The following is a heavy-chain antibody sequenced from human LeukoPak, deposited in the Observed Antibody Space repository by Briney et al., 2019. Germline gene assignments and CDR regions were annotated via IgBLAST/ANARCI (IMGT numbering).Heavy chain of an antibody. CDR3: ARPTYCSSTSCYFPDAFDI. CDR2: ISSSSSYI. CDR1: GFNFGVFW. Sequence: PGGSLRLSCAASGFNFGVFWMAWVRQAPGKGLEWVSSISSSSSYIYYADSVKGRFTISRDNAKNSLYLQMNSLRAEDTAVYYCARPTYCSSTSCYFPDAFDIWGQGTMVTVSS. J-gene: IGHJ3*02. V-gene: IGHV3-21*01. D-gene: IGHD2-2*01.